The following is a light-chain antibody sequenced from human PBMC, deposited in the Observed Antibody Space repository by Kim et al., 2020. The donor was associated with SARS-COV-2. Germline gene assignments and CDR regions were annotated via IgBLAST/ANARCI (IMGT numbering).Light chain of an antibody. J-gene: IGKJ1*01. Sequence: SPLPASVGDSVTITCRATQYVTRGLAWYQQKPGRAPKLLIYDASTLDRGVPSRFRGSGSGTEFTLTINSLQPDDFASYYCQHRQTFGQGTKVDIK. CDR3: QHRQT. CDR2: DAS. CDR1: QYVTRG. V-gene: IGKV1-5*01.